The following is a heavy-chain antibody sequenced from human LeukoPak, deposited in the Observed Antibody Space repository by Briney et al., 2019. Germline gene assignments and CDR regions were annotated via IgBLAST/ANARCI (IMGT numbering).Heavy chain of an antibody. CDR3: ARSLWFLDY. D-gene: IGHD3-10*01. CDR2: IWYDGSNK. J-gene: IGHJ4*02. Sequence: GRSLRLSCAAYGFTFSSYGMHWVRQAPGKGLEWVAVIWYDGSNKYYADSVKGRFTISRDNSKNTLYLQMNSLRAEDTAVYYCARSLWFLDYWGQGTLVTVSS. V-gene: IGHV3-33*01. CDR1: GFTFSSYG.